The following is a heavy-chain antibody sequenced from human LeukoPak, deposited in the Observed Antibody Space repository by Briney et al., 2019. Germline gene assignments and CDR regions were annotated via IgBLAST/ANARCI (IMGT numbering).Heavy chain of an antibody. J-gene: IGHJ4*02. CDR3: ARDPGLRGVGYNIRSNAWVD. CDR1: GFTFSSYA. Sequence: GGSLRLSCAASGFTFSSYAMHWVRQAPGKGLEYVSAISSNGGSTYYANSVKGRFTISRDNSKNTLYLQMGSLRAEDMAVYYCARDPGLRGVGYNIRSNAWVDWGQGTLVTVSS. V-gene: IGHV3-64*01. D-gene: IGHD5-24*01. CDR2: ISSNGGST.